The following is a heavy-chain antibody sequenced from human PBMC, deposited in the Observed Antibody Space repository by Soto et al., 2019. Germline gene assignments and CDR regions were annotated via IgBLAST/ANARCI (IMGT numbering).Heavy chain of an antibody. D-gene: IGHD1-1*01. V-gene: IGHV3-48*01. CDR1: GFTFSSYS. Sequence: GGSLRLSCAASGFTFSSYSMNWVRQAPGKGLEWVSYISSSSSTIYYADSVKGRFTISRDNAKNSLYLQMNSLRAEDTAVYYRGVSKEVQVGYVFDIGGQGKKVTVSS. CDR2: ISSSSSTI. J-gene: IGHJ3*02. CDR3: GVSKEVQVGYVFDI.